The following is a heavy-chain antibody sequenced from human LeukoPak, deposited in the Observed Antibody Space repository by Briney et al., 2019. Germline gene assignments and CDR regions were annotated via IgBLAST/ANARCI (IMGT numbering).Heavy chain of an antibody. Sequence: SETLSLTCAVYGGSFSGYYWSWIRQPPGKGLEWIGEINHSGSTNYNPSLKSRVTISVDTSKNQFSLKLSSVTAADTAVYYCARVYVTVEWLLDTDAFDIWGQGTMVTVSS. V-gene: IGHV4-34*01. CDR2: INHSGST. D-gene: IGHD3-3*01. CDR1: GGSFSGYY. J-gene: IGHJ3*02. CDR3: ARVYVTVEWLLDTDAFDI.